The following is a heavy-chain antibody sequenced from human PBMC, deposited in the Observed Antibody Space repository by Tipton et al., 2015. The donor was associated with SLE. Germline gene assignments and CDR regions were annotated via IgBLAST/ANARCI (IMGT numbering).Heavy chain of an antibody. V-gene: IGHV1-18*01. CDR2: ISAYNDNT. D-gene: IGHD6-13*01. CDR1: GYTFTSYG. Sequence: QVQLVQSGAEVKKPGASVKVSCKASGYTFTSYGISWVRQAPGQGLEWMGWISAYNDNTNYSQKLQGRVTMTTDTSTNTAYMELRSLRSDDTAAYYCASSTWSHYYYYYAMDVWGQGTTVTVSS. CDR3: ASSTWSHYYYYYAMDV. J-gene: IGHJ6*02.